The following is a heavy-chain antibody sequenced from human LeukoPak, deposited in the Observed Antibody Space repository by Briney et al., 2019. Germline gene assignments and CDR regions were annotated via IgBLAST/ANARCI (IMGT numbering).Heavy chain of an antibody. D-gene: IGHD5-12*01. J-gene: IGHJ4*02. CDR1: GFTFSRYA. V-gene: IGHV3-23*01. CDR2: ISGSGGST. Sequence: GGSLRLSCAASGFTFSRYAMSWVRQSPGKGLEWVSAISGSGGSTYYADSVKGRFTISRDNSKNTLYLQMNSLRAEDTAVYYCAKDPLPIFSGYPYFDYWGQGTLVTVSS. CDR3: AKDPLPIFSGYPYFDY.